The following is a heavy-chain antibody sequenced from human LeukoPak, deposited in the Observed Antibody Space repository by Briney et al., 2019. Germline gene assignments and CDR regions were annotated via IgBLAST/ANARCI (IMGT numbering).Heavy chain of an antibody. CDR3: AKHRRSSLVTAYFDS. CDR2: ISSRGDDT. J-gene: IGHJ4*02. D-gene: IGHD2-21*02. V-gene: IGHV3-23*01. Sequence: HPGGSLRLSCTAAGFTFSTLAMSWVRQAPGKGLECVSSISSRGDDTSYADSVKGRFTISRDNSKNTLYLQLNSLRVDDAAIYYCAKHRRSSLVTAYFDSWGQGTLVTVSS. CDR1: GFTFSTLA.